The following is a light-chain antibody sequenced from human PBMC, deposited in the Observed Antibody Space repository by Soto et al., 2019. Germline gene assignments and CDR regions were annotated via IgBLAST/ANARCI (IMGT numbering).Light chain of an antibody. J-gene: IGKJ2*01. V-gene: IGKV3-20*01. CDR2: GVF. CDR1: QSVSSNY. Sequence: ETVLTQSPGPVALSPGARATLSCTTSQSVSSNYLAWYQQKPGQAPRLLIYGVFSSATGIPYRFSGSGSGKDFTLTISGLEPEDSEVYYCHHYDRSPRTFGQGLKLEI. CDR3: HHYDRSPRT.